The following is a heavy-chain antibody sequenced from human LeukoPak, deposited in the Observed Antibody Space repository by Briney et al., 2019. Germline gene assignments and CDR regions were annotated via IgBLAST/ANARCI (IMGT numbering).Heavy chain of an antibody. D-gene: IGHD3-3*01. CDR3: ARHSPIYDDYGMDV. J-gene: IGHJ6*02. CDR1: GFTFSSYA. Sequence: PGGSLRQTCAASGFTFSSYAMHWVRQAPGKGLEWVSVIYSGGTTYYADSVKGRFTISRDNSKNTLYVQMSSLRAEDTAVYYCARHSPIYDDYGMDVWGQGTTVTVSS. V-gene: IGHV3-66*04. CDR2: IYSGGTT.